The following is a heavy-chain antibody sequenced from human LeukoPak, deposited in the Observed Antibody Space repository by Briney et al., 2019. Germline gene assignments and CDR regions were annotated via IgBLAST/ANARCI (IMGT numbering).Heavy chain of an antibody. CDR2: ISANNGNT. J-gene: IGHJ5*02. D-gene: IGHD3-22*01. CDR1: GYTFTSYG. V-gene: IGHV1-18*01. Sequence: AAVKVSCKASGYTFTSYGITWVRQAPGQRLEWMGWISANNGNTNYAQKFQGRVTMTTDTSTTTAYMELRSLRSDDTAVYYCARGRGDYYGTSGNWFDPWGQEALVTVSS. CDR3: ARGRGDYYGTSGNWFDP.